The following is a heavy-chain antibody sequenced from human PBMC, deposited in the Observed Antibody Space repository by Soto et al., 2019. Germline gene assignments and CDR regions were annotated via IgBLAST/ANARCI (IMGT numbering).Heavy chain of an antibody. CDR1: GGSISSGDYY. D-gene: IGHD3-10*01. Sequence: TLSLTCTVSGGSISSGDYYWSWIRQPPGKVLECIGYIYYSGSTYYNPSLKSRVTISVDTSKNQFSLKLSSVTAADTAVYYCARHPLYGSGSYYNDYFDYWGQGTLVTVSS. V-gene: IGHV4-30-4*01. CDR2: IYYSGST. CDR3: ARHPLYGSGSYYNDYFDY. J-gene: IGHJ4*02.